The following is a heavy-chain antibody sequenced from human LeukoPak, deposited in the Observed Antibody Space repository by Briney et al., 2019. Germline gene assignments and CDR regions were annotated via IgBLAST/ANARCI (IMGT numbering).Heavy chain of an antibody. J-gene: IGHJ6*03. V-gene: IGHV4-34*01. Sequence: SETLSLTCAVYGGSFSGYYWSWIRQPPGKGLEWIGEINHSRSTNYNPSLKSRVTISGDTSKNQFSLKLSSVTAADTAVYFCARVGYSYVINDWSRTGLGAYPTKYYYHMDVWGKGTTVTVSS. CDR3: ARVGYSYVINDWSRTGLGAYPTKYYYHMDV. CDR2: INHSRST. CDR1: GGSFSGYY. D-gene: IGHD5-18*01.